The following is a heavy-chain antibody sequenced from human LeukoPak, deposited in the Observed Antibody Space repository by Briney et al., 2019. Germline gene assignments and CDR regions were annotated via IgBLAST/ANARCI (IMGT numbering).Heavy chain of an antibody. J-gene: IGHJ4*02. V-gene: IGHV3-30*02. CDR1: GFTFNNYG. Sequence: PGGSLRLSCAASGFTFNNYGMHWVRQAPGKGLEWVAFIRYDGSNTYYADSVEGRFTISRDNSKNTLYLHMNRLRAEDTAVYYCAKDPNRYDSSIYYCAYWGQGTLVTVSS. CDR2: IRYDGSNT. CDR3: AKDPNRYDSSIYYCAY. D-gene: IGHD3-22*01.